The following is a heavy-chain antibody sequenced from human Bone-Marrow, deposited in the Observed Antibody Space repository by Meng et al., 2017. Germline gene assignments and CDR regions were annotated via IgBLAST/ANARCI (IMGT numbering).Heavy chain of an antibody. CDR1: GYTFTSYY. Sequence: ASVKVSCKASGYTFTSYYMHWVQQAPGQGLEWMGIINPSGGSTSYAQKYQGRVTMTRDTSTSTVYMELSSLRSEDTAVYYCARGGDYIDQKSNWFDPWGQGTLVTVSS. V-gene: IGHV1-46*01. D-gene: IGHD4-17*01. J-gene: IGHJ5*02. CDR3: ARGGDYIDQKSNWFDP. CDR2: INPSGGST.